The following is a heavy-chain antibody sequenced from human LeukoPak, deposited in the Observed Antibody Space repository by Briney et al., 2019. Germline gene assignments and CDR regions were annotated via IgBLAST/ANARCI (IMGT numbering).Heavy chain of an antibody. J-gene: IGHJ6*02. CDR1: GFTFSSYW. V-gene: IGHV3-74*01. Sequence: GGSLRLSCAASGFTFSSYWMHWVRQAPGKGLVWVSRINSDGSSTSYADSVKGRFTISRDNAKNTLYLQMNSLRAEDTAVYYCAKGEVLYYYGMDVWGQGTTVTVSS. CDR2: INSDGSST. D-gene: IGHD1-26*01. CDR3: AKGEVLYYYGMDV.